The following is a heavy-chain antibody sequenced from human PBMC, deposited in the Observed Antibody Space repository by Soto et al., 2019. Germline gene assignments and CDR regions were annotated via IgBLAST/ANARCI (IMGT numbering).Heavy chain of an antibody. CDR1: GGSISTYY. Sequence: QVQLRESGPGLVKPSDTLSLICSVSGGSISTYYWSWIRQPPGKGLEWIASVYYNGFTNYNPSLMSRVTMSVDTFRNQFSLRLNSVTAADTAMYYCGRVSYDLVYYFDFWGQGTLVTVPS. J-gene: IGHJ4*02. V-gene: IGHV4-59*07. CDR2: VYYNGFT. D-gene: IGHD1-26*01. CDR3: GRVSYDLVYYFDF.